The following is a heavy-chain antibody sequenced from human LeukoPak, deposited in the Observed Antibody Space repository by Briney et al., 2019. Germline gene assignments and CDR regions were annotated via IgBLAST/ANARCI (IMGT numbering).Heavy chain of an antibody. CDR3: ARDRAYCSSTSCYYYYGMDV. CDR1: GDSVSSNSAA. Sequence: SQTLSLTCAISGDSVSSNSAAWNWIRQSPSRGLEWLGRTYYRSKWYNDYAVSVKSRITINPDTSKNQFSLQLNSVTPEDTAVYYCARDRAYCSSTSCYYYYGMDVWGQGTTVTVSS. J-gene: IGHJ6*02. D-gene: IGHD2-2*01. V-gene: IGHV6-1*01. CDR2: TYYRSKWYN.